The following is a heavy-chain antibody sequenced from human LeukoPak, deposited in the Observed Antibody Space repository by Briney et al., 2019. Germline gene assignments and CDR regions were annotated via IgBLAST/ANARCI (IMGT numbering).Heavy chain of an antibody. V-gene: IGHV3-7*01. CDR3: GRFGYVAGIDL. J-gene: IGHJ4*02. CDR2: IDPAGTDT. D-gene: IGHD6-19*01. CDR1: GFTFSSYA. Sequence: GGSLRLSCAASGFTFSSYAMSWVRQAPGKGLEWLANIDPAGTDTYYVDPVKGRFTISRDNAKNLVYLQMNTLRAEDTAVYSCGRFGYVAGIDLWGQGTLVTVSS.